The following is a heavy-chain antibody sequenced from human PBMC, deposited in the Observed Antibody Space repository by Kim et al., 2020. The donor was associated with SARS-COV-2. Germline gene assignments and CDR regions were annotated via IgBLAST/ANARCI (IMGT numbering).Heavy chain of an antibody. J-gene: IGHJ4*02. CDR2: IYFSGST. CDR1: GRSINSDSSY. Sequence: SETLSLTCTVSGRSINSDSSYWGWIRQPPGKGLEWIGNIYFSGSTYYSPSLKSRVTILLDTSKNQFSLKLTSVTAADTAVYYCARQALGSGYYYWGQGTRVTVSS. D-gene: IGHD3-22*01. V-gene: IGHV4-39*01. CDR3: ARQALGSGYYY.